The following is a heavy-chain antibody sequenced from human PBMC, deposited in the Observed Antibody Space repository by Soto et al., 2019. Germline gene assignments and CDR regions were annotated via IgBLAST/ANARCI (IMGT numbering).Heavy chain of an antibody. J-gene: IGHJ4*02. V-gene: IGHV3-23*01. Sequence: GGSLRLSCAASGFTFSSFAMSWVRQAPGKGLDWVSAISGSGGSTYSADSVKGRFTISRDNSKNTLYLQMSSLRAEETAVYCCPRALRAGKRSPTDFWGPGSLLTVSS. CDR1: GFTFSSFA. CDR2: ISGSGGST. CDR3: PRALRAGKRSPTDF.